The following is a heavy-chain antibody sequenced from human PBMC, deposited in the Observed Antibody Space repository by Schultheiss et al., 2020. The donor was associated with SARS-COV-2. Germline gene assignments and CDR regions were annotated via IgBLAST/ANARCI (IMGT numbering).Heavy chain of an antibody. CDR2: INPKTGDT. CDR3: ARNGAARDSSGHYYGY. V-gene: IGHV1-2*06. D-gene: IGHD3-22*01. J-gene: IGHJ4*02. CDR1: GYTFSDYY. Sequence: ASVKVSCKASGYTFSDYYIHWVRQAPGQGLEWMGRINPKTGDTHYAQKFQDRVTLTRDTSITTVYMELSRLKSDDTAMYYCARNGAARDSSGHYYGYWGQGTLVTVSS.